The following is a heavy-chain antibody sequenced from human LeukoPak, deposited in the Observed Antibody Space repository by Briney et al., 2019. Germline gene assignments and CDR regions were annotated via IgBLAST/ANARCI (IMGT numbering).Heavy chain of an antibody. D-gene: IGHD2-8*02. J-gene: IGHJ3*02. CDR2: IVVGSGNT. V-gene: IGHV1-58*01. CDR1: GFAFTSSA. Sequence: SVKVSCKASGFAFTSSAVQGVRQARGQRLEWIGWIVVGSGNTNYAQKFQERVTITRDMSTSTAYMELSSLRSEDTAVYYCAAEPPYCTGGVCPDAFDIWGQGTMVTVSS. CDR3: AAEPPYCTGGVCPDAFDI.